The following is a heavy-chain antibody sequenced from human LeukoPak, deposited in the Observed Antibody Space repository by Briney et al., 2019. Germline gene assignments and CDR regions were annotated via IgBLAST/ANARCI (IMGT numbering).Heavy chain of an antibody. J-gene: IGHJ4*02. Sequence: SETLSLTCTVSGGSISSGDYYWSWIRQPPGKGLEWIGYIYYSGSTYYNPSLKSRVTISVDTSKNQFSLELSSVTAADTAVYYCARGPHCSSTSCYEVGYYFDYWGQGTLVTVSS. V-gene: IGHV4-30-4*08. CDR3: ARGPHCSSTSCYEVGYYFDY. CDR1: GGSISSGDYY. CDR2: IYYSGST. D-gene: IGHD2-2*01.